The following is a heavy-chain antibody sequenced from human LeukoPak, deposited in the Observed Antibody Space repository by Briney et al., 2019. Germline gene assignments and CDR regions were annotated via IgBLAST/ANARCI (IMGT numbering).Heavy chain of an antibody. D-gene: IGHD2-21*02. CDR3: SGHMTSADY. J-gene: IGHJ4*02. V-gene: IGHV3-15*01. Sequence: GGSLRRSCAASGFTFSSAWMSWVRRAPGKGLEWVARIKRNTDGGTTDYAAPVNGRFTISRDDSENTVFLQMNSLKTEDTAVYYCSGHMTSADYWGQGTLVTVSS. CDR1: GFTFSSAW. CDR2: IKRNTDGGTT.